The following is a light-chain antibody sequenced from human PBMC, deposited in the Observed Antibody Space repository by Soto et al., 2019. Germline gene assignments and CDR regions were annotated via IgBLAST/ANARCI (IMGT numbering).Light chain of an antibody. CDR3: GTWDSSLSAGV. Sequence: QAVVTQPPSVSAAPGQTVTIFCSGSSSNIGNNYVSWYQQLPGTAPKLLIYDNNKRPSGIPDRFSGSKSGTSATLGITGPQTGDEADYYCGTWDSSLSAGVFGGGTKVTVL. V-gene: IGLV1-51*01. CDR1: SSNIGNNY. J-gene: IGLJ2*01. CDR2: DNN.